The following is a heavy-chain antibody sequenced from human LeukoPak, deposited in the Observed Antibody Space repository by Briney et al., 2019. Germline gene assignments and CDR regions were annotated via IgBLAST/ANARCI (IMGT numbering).Heavy chain of an antibody. J-gene: IGHJ5*02. V-gene: IGHV4-34*01. CDR3: ARVLGSGWYYDWFDP. CDR1: GGSFSGYY. CDR2: INHSGST. Sequence: TSETLSLTCAVYGGSFSGYYWSWIRQPPGKGLEWIGEINHSGSTNYNPSLKSRVTISVDTSKNQFSLKLSSVTAADTAVYYCARVLGSGWYYDWFDPWGQGTLVTVSS. D-gene: IGHD6-19*01.